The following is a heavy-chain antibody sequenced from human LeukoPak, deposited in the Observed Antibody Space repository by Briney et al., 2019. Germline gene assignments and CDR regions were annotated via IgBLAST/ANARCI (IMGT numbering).Heavy chain of an antibody. CDR3: ARQTQRRITIFGVVIRDY. D-gene: IGHD3-3*01. CDR2: IYYSGST. V-gene: IGHV4-39*01. CDR1: GGSISSSSYY. Sequence: SETLSLTCTVSGGSISSSSYYWGWIRQPPGKGLEWIGSIYYSGSTYYNSSLKRRVTISVDTSKNQFSLKLNSVTAADTAIYYCARQTQRRITIFGVVIRDYWGQGTLVTVSS. J-gene: IGHJ4*02.